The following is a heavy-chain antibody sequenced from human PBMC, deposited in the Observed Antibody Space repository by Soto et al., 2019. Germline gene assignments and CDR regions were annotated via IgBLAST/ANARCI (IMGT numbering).Heavy chain of an antibody. V-gene: IGHV4-31*03. CDR3: ASKKAGRRVTVVTPTGAFAI. J-gene: IGHJ3*02. CDR1: GGSISSGGYY. CDR2: IYHSGNT. Sequence: SETLSLTCTVSGGSISSGGYYWSWIRQHPGKGLEWIGYIYHSGNTYYKPSLKSRVSISIDTSRNQFSLKLTSVTAADTAVYYCASKKAGRRVTVVTPTGAFAIWGQGTMVTVSS. D-gene: IGHD2-21*02.